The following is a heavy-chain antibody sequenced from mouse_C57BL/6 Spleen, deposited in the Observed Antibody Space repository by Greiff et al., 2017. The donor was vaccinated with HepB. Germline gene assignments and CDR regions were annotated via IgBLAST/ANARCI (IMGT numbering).Heavy chain of an antibody. CDR1: GFTFSDYY. CDR2: INYDGSST. CDR3: ARDGSSYGWYFDV. J-gene: IGHJ1*03. V-gene: IGHV5-16*01. Sequence: EVKLMESEGGLVQPGSSMKLSCTASGFTFSDYYMAWVRQVPEKGLEWVANINYDGSSTYYLDSLKSRFIISRDNAKNILYLQMSSLKSEDTATYYCARDGSSYGWYFDVWGTGTTVTVSS. D-gene: IGHD1-1*01.